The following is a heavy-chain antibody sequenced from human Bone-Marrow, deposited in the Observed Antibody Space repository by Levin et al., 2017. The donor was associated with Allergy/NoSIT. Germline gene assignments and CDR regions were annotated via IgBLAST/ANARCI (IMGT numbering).Heavy chain of an antibody. D-gene: IGHD2-15*01. CDR3: ARGELGAAPAWFFDL. Sequence: GGSLRLSCTASELTFSDYSMNCVRQAPGKGLEWVSYISSHSSTIYYADSVKGRFAISRDTAKNPVFLQMNSLGAADAAVYFCARGELGAAPAWFFDLWGRGTLVAVSS. V-gene: IGHV3-48*01. CDR1: ELTFSDYS. J-gene: IGHJ2*01. CDR2: ISSHSSTI.